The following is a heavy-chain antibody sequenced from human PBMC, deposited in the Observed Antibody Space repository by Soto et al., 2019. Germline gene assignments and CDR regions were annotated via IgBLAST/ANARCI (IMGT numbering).Heavy chain of an antibody. CDR1: GFTFSSYW. V-gene: IGHV3-7*01. CDR3: ARLGPNLSSGYYYYYMDV. J-gene: IGHJ6*03. D-gene: IGHD3-3*01. CDR2: IKQDGSEK. Sequence: GGSLRLSCAASGFTFSSYWMSWVRQAPGKGLEWVANIKQDGSEKYYVDSVKGRFTISRDNAKNSLYLQMNSLRAEDTAVYYCARLGPNLSSGYYYYYMDVWGKGTTVTVSS.